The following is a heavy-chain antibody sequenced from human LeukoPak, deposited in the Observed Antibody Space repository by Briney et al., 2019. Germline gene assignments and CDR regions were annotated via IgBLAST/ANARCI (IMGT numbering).Heavy chain of an antibody. J-gene: IGHJ4*02. V-gene: IGHV3-48*02. CDR3: ARTYYYDSSGYYSHFDY. Sequence: GGSLRLSCAASGFTLSSYTMNWVRQAPGKGLEWVSFITRSSTSRYYTDSVKGRFSISRDNGKNSLYLQMNSLRDEDTAVYYCARTYYYDSSGYYSHFDYWGQGTLVTVSS. D-gene: IGHD3-22*01. CDR2: ITRSSTSR. CDR1: GFTLSSYT.